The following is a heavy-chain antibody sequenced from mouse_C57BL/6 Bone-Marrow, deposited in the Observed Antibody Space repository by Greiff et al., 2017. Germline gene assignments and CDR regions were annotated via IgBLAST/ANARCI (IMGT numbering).Heavy chain of an antibody. V-gene: IGHV5-16*01. CDR1: GFTFSDYY. CDR3: TREAASSGAMDY. D-gene: IGHD3-2*02. J-gene: IGHJ4*01. Sequence: EVKLMESEGGLVQPGSSMKLSCTASGFTFSDYYMAWVRQVPEKGLEWVANINYDGSSTYYLDSLKSRFIISRDNAKNILYLQMSSLKSEDTATYDCTREAASSGAMDYWGQGTSGTVSS. CDR2: INYDGSST.